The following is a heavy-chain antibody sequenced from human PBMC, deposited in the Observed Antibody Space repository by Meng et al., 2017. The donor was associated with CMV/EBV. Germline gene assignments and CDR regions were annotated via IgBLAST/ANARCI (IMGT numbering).Heavy chain of an antibody. J-gene: IGHJ4*02. CDR3: ARGGFKLYSSSWWD. CDR1: GFTFSSYA. Sequence: GESLKFSCAASGFTFSSYAMHWVRQAPGKGLEWVAVISYDGSNKYYADSVKGRFTISRDNSKNTLYLQMNSLRAEDTAVYYCARGGFKLYSSSWWDWGQGTLVTVSS. CDR2: ISYDGSNK. V-gene: IGHV3-30-3*01. D-gene: IGHD6-13*01.